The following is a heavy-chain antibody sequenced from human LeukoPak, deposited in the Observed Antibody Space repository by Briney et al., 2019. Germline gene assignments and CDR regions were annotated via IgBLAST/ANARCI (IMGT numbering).Heavy chain of an antibody. Sequence: SVKVSCKASGGTFSSYAISWVRQAPGQGLEWMGGIIPIFGTANYAQKFQGRVTITTDESTSTAYMELSSLRSEDTAVYYCARDHVEYSSPERAFDIWGQGTMVTVSS. V-gene: IGHV1-69*05. CDR2: IIPIFGTA. CDR3: ARDHVEYSSPERAFDI. CDR1: GGTFSSYA. J-gene: IGHJ3*02. D-gene: IGHD6-6*01.